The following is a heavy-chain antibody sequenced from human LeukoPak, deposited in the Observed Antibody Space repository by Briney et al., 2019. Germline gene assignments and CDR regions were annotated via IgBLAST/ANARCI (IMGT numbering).Heavy chain of an antibody. CDR1: GFTFSSYA. D-gene: IGHD2-8*02. CDR3: AKVLGSARVLDY. Sequence: GGSLRLSCAASGFTFSSYAMSWVRQAPGKGLEWVSAISGSGGSTYYADSVKGRFTISRDNSKNALYLKMDSLRAEDTAVYYCAKVLGSARVLDYWGQGTLVTVSS. V-gene: IGHV3-23*01. CDR2: ISGSGGST. J-gene: IGHJ4*02.